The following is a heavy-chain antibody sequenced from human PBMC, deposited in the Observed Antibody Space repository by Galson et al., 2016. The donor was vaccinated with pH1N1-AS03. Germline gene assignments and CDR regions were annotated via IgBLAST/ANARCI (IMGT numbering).Heavy chain of an antibody. Sequence: SLKLSCEAYGCTFSSYAISWMRQAPGQGPEWVAWIRPSAGATTYAQKFQGRLTITTDESTYPVYLELSGLTSEDTAVYYWATEHYYDRAGRYCYESDHWGQGTLVTVSS. J-gene: IGHJ4*02. CDR3: ATEHYYDRAGRYCYESDH. D-gene: IGHD3-22*01. CDR2: IRPSAGAT. V-gene: IGHV1-69*05. CDR1: GCTFSSYA.